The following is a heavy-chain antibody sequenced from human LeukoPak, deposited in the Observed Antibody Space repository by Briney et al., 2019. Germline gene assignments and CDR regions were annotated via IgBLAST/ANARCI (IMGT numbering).Heavy chain of an antibody. CDR3: ATFFGDYGDRYFDY. CDR1: GYTLSELS. J-gene: IGHJ4*02. D-gene: IGHD4-17*01. Sequence: GASVKVSCKVSGYTLSELSMHWVRQAPGKGVEWMGGFDPEDGETIYGQKFQGRVTMTEDTSTDTVYMELSSLRSEDTAVYYCATFFGDYGDRYFDYWDQGTLVTVSS. CDR2: FDPEDGET. V-gene: IGHV1-24*01.